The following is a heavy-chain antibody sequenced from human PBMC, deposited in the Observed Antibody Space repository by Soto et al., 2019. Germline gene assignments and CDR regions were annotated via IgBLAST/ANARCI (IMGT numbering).Heavy chain of an antibody. CDR2: IIPILGIA. CDR3: AREGAYCSSTSCCFDY. D-gene: IGHD2-2*01. J-gene: IGHJ4*02. V-gene: IGHV1-69*04. CDR1: GGTFSSYT. Sequence: SVKVSCKASGGTFSSYTISWVRQAPGQGLEWMGRIIPILGIANYAQKFQGRVTITADKSTSTAYMELSSLRSEDTAVYYCAREGAYCSSTSCCFDYWGREPLVTVPS.